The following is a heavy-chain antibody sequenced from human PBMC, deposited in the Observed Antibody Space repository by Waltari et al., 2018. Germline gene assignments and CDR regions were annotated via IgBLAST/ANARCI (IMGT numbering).Heavy chain of an antibody. CDR1: GYSISSGYY. J-gene: IGHJ4*02. V-gene: IGHV4-38-2*01. CDR3: AGVEYSSSSGDY. D-gene: IGHD6-6*01. CDR2: IYHSGST. Sequence: QVQLQESGPGLVKPSETLSLTCAVSGYSISSGYYWGWIRQPPGKGLEWIGSIYHSGSTYYTPSLKSRVTISVDTSKNQFSRKLSSVTAADTAVYYCAGVEYSSSSGDYWGQGTLVTVSS.